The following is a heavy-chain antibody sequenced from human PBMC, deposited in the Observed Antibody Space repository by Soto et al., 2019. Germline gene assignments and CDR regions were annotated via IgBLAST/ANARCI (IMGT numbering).Heavy chain of an antibody. CDR1: GFTFSSYA. V-gene: IGHV3-64D*08. D-gene: IGHD3-3*01. CDR3: VKDLGFKNFWSGYRPDAFDI. CDR2: ISSNGGST. J-gene: IGHJ3*02. Sequence: GGSLRLSCSASGFTFSSYAMHWVRQAPGKGLEYVSAISSNGGSTYYADSVKGRFTISRDNSKNTLYLQMSSLRAEDTAVYYCVKDLGFKNFWSGYRPDAFDIWGQGTMVTVSS.